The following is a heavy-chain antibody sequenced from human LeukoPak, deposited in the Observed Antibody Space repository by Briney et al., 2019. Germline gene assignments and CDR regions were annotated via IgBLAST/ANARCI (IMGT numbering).Heavy chain of an antibody. Sequence: PGGSLRLSCAASGFTFSDYYMSWIRQAPGKGLEWVSYISRSGGTIYYADSVKGRFTIARDNAKNSLYLQMNSLRAEDTAVYYCARVTEPLREFDYWGQGTLVTVSS. CDR2: ISRSGGTI. D-gene: IGHD1-14*01. CDR3: ARVTEPLREFDY. J-gene: IGHJ4*02. V-gene: IGHV3-11*01. CDR1: GFTFSDYY.